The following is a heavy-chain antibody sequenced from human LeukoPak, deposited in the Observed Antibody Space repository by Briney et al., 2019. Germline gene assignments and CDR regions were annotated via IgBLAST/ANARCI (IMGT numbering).Heavy chain of an antibody. D-gene: IGHD2-15*01. J-gene: IGHJ5*02. V-gene: IGHV3-74*01. CDR3: ATAGGDGSRMGFDP. CDR2: ISADGSVT. CDR1: GFTFSRYW. Sequence: GGSLRLSCADSGFTFSRYWMHWVRQTPGRGLVWVSCISADGSVTRYADSVKGRFTISRDNTKSTLYLQMHSLRAEDTAVYYCATAGGDGSRMGFDPWGQGTLVTVSS.